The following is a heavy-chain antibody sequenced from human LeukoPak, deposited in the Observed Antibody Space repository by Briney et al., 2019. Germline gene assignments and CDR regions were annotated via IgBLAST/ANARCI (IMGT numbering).Heavy chain of an antibody. CDR3: ARDGTIFGVVMDY. Sequence: GGSLRLSCAASGFTFSSYAMHWVRQAPGKGLEWVAVISYDGSNKYYADSVKGRFTISRDNAKNSLYLQMNSLSDEDTAVYYCARDGTIFGVVMDYWGQGTLVTVSS. J-gene: IGHJ4*02. V-gene: IGHV3-30-3*01. D-gene: IGHD3-3*01. CDR1: GFTFSSYA. CDR2: ISYDGSNK.